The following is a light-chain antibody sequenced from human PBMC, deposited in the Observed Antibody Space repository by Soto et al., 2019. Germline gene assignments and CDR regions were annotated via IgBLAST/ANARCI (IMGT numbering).Light chain of an antibody. V-gene: IGKV3D-15*01. CDR3: QQYKDWPTT. CDR1: QSVSTT. CDR2: GAS. Sequence: EIVMTQSPATLSVSPGQRASLSFRASQSVSTTVAWYHQKPGQAPRLPVYGASTRSTGIPPRTRVSGAGTDFTLTISSLQSEDFGVYYCQQYKDWPTTFGQGTKVDIK. J-gene: IGKJ1*01.